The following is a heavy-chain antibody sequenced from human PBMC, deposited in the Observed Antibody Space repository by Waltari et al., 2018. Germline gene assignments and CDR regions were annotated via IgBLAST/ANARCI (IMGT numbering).Heavy chain of an antibody. D-gene: IGHD3-9*01. J-gene: IGHJ3*02. CDR1: GGSISSGSYY. CDR2: IYTSGST. V-gene: IGHV4-61*09. Sequence: QVQLQESGPGLVKPSQTLSLTCTVSGGSISSGSYYWSWIRQPAGKGLEWIGYIYTSGSTNYNPSLKSRVTISVDTSKNQFSLKLSSVTAADTAVYYCASFYFDWLLNGRPNDAFDIWGQGTMVTVSS. CDR3: ASFYFDWLLNGRPNDAFDI.